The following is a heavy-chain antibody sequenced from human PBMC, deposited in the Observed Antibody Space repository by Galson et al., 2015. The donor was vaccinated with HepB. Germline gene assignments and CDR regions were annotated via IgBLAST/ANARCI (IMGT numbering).Heavy chain of an antibody. Sequence: SVKVSCKASGGTFSRYAISWVRQAPGQGLEWMGRIIPILGIANYAQKFQGRVTITADKSTSTAYMELSSLRSEDTAVYYCARAYYYGSGSLLGGAFDIWGQGTMVTVSS. J-gene: IGHJ3*02. D-gene: IGHD3-10*01. CDR3: ARAYYYGSGSLLGGAFDI. V-gene: IGHV1-69*04. CDR1: GGTFSRYA. CDR2: IIPILGIA.